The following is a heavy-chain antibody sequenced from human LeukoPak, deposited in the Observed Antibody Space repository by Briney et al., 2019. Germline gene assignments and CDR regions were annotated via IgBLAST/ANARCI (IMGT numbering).Heavy chain of an antibody. J-gene: IGHJ6*02. CDR1: GFTFNHYE. CDR3: ARDRYCSSTSCYEHDYYYYGMDV. CDR2: ISSSGNTI. Sequence: GGSLRLSCAASGFTFNHYEMIWVRQAPGKELEWVSSISSSGNTIYSADSVKGRFTISRDNAKNSLYLQMNSLRAEDTAVYYCARDRYCSSTSCYEHDYYYYGMDVWGQGTTVTVSS. V-gene: IGHV3-48*03. D-gene: IGHD2-2*01.